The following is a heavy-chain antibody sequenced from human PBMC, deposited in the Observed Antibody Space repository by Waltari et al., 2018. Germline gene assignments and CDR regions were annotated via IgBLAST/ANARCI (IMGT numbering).Heavy chain of an antibody. CDR1: GFTFSSYG. CDR2: IRYDGSNK. D-gene: IGHD3-10*01. Sequence: QVQLVESGGGVVQPGGSLRLSCAASGFTFSSYGMHWVRQAPGKGLEWVAFIRYDGSNKYYADSVKGRFTISRDNSKSTLYLQMNSLRAEDTAVYYCANVGVTDYWGQGTLVTVSS. V-gene: IGHV3-30*02. CDR3: ANVGVTDY. J-gene: IGHJ4*02.